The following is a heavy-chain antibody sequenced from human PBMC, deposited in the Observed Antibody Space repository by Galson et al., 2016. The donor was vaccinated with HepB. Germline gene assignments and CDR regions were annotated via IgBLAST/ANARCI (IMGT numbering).Heavy chain of an antibody. CDR1: GFTFSSYG. D-gene: IGHD2-2*01. Sequence: SLRLSCAASGFTFSSYGMHWVRQAPGKGLEWVAVIWYDGSNEYYADSVKGRFTISRDNSKNTLYLQMNSLRDEDTAVYYCARRGIYCSSTSCYADYWGQGTLVTVSS. J-gene: IGHJ4*02. CDR2: IWYDGSNE. V-gene: IGHV3-33*01. CDR3: ARRGIYCSSTSCYADY.